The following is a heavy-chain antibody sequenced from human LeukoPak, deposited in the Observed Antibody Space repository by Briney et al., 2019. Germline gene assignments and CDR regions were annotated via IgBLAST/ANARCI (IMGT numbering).Heavy chain of an antibody. CDR1: GFTFSIYG. CDR2: ISYDGSNK. CDR3: AKDRNDTQKGLYYFDY. D-gene: IGHD3-22*01. J-gene: IGHJ4*02. Sequence: GGSLRLSCAASGFTFSIYGMHWVRQAPGKGLEWVAVISYDGSNKYYADSVKGRFTISRDNSKNTLYLQMNSLRAEDTAVYYCAKDRNDTQKGLYYFDYWGQGTLLTVSS. V-gene: IGHV3-30*18.